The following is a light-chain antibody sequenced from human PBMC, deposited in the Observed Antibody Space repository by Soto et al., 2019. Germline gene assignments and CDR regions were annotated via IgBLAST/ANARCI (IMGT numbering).Light chain of an antibody. CDR3: QRYGSSSLS. CDR2: VAS. V-gene: IGKV3-20*01. CDR1: QSLSSTY. Sequence: EIVLTQSPGTLSWSPGERATLFCRASQSLSSTYLAWYQQRPGQAPRLLIFVASNRATGIPDRFRGSGSGTDFTLTISRLEPGDFAVYYCQRYGSSSLSFGGGTRVDI. J-gene: IGKJ4*01.